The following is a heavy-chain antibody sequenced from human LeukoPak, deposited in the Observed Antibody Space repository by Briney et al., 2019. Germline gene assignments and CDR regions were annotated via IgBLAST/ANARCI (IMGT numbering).Heavy chain of an antibody. CDR2: INPNSGGT. CDR3: ARGKSTWFGDRPYYFDY. D-gene: IGHD3-10*01. V-gene: IGHV1-2*02. CDR1: GYTLTSYG. Sequence: RASVKVSCKASGYTLTSYGISWVRQAPGQGLEWMGWINPNSGGTNYAQKFQGRVTMTRDTSISTAYMELSRLRSDDTAVYYCARGKSTWFGDRPYYFDYWGQGTLVTVSS. J-gene: IGHJ4*02.